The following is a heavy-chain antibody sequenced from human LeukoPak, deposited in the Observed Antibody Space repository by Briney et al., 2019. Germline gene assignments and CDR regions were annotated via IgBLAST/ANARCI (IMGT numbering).Heavy chain of an antibody. V-gene: IGHV3-21*01. CDR2: ISSSSYI. CDR3: ARDQEVKPSQFDY. J-gene: IGHJ4*02. Sequence: GGSLRLSCAASGFTFSSYSMNWVRQAPGKGLEWVSSISSSSYIYYADSVKGRFTISRDNAKNSLYLQMNSLRAEDTAVYYCARDQEVKPSQFDYWGQGTLVTVSS. CDR1: GFTFSSYS.